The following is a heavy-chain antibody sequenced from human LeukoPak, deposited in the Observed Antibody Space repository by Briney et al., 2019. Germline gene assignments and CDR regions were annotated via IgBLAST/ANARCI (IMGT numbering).Heavy chain of an antibody. CDR2: ISGSGGST. Sequence: GGSLRLSCAASGFTFSNYAMSWVRPAPGKGLEWVSGISGSGGSTYYADSVKGRFTISKDNSKNTLYLQMNSLRAEDTAVYYCAKGSSSYYFAFDIWGQGTMVTVSS. CDR1: GFTFSNYA. D-gene: IGHD6-13*01. J-gene: IGHJ3*02. CDR3: AKGSSSYYFAFDI. V-gene: IGHV3-23*01.